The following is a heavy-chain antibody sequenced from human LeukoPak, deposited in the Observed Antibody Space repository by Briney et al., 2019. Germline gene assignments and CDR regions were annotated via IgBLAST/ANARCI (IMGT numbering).Heavy chain of an antibody. Sequence: ASVKVSCKASGYTFTVYYMHWVRQAPGQGLEWMGRINPNSGGTNYAQEFQGRVTMTRDTSIGTAYLELSRLRSDDTAVYYCARVRLGGATYNWFDPWGQGTLVTVSS. D-gene: IGHD1-26*01. V-gene: IGHV1-2*06. J-gene: IGHJ5*02. CDR1: GYTFTVYY. CDR2: INPNSGGT. CDR3: ARVRLGGATYNWFDP.